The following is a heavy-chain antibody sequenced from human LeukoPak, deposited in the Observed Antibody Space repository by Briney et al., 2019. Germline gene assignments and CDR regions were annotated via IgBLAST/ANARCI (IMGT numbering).Heavy chain of an antibody. CDR3: AKGALLWFGELLSPLDY. CDR1: GFTFSSYG. D-gene: IGHD3-10*01. Sequence: GGSLRLSCAASGFTFSSYGMHWVRQAPGKGLEWVAVISYDGSNKYYADSVKGRFTISRDNSKNTLYLQMNSPRAEDTAVYYCAKGALLWFGELLSPLDYWGQGTLVTVSS. V-gene: IGHV3-30*18. CDR2: ISYDGSNK. J-gene: IGHJ4*02.